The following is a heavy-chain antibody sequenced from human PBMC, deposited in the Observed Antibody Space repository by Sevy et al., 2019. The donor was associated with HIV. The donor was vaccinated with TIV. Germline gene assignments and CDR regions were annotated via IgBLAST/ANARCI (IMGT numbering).Heavy chain of an antibody. CDR3: ARVPRGQLWYSGSLGGYYYHMDV. CDR1: GGSVSSGTYY. J-gene: IGHJ6*03. CDR2: IYKTGSA. D-gene: IGHD3-16*01. Sequence: SETLSLSCSVSGGSVSSGTYYWSWIRQPPGKGLEWIGHIYKTGSANYQLSLQSRVTISVDTSTNQFSLRLRSVTAADTAVYYCARVPRGQLWYSGSLGGYYYHMDVWGKGTTVTVS. V-gene: IGHV4-61*01.